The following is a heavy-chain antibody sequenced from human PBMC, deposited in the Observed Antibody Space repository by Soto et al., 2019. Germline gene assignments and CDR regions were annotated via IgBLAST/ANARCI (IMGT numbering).Heavy chain of an antibody. Sequence: QVQLQESGPGLVKPSGTLSLTCTVSGGSISTYYWSWIRQPPGKGLEWIGYIYYGGSANYNPSLKSRVTISVDTSQNQFPLKLSSVTAADTAVYYCARGGHCTNGVCSALDYWGQGTLVTVSS. V-gene: IGHV4-59*08. D-gene: IGHD2-8*01. J-gene: IGHJ4*02. CDR2: IYYGGSA. CDR3: ARGGHCTNGVCSALDY. CDR1: GGSISTYY.